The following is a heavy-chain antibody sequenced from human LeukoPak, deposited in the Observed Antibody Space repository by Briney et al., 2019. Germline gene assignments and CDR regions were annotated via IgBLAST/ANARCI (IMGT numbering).Heavy chain of an antibody. CDR1: GFTFSSYA. CDR2: VGSDGGGI. D-gene: IGHD2-21*02. Sequence: GGSLRLSCAASGFTFSSYAMSWVRQAPGKGLEWVSVVGSDGGGIQYADSVKGRFSISRGNSKNTLYLQMNSLRTEDTATYYCAKYAPPTTVVTRFFDSWGQGSLVSVSS. CDR3: AKYAPPTTVVTRFFDS. J-gene: IGHJ4*02. V-gene: IGHV3-23*01.